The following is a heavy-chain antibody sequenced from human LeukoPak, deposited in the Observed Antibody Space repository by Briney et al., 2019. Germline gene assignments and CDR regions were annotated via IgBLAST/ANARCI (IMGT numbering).Heavy chain of an antibody. Sequence: GGSLRLSCAASGFTFSDYYMSWIRQAPGKGLEWVSYITSSRYTNYADSVKGRFTISRDNSKNTLYLQMNSLGAEDTAVYYCARDRREYSGNYFDYWGQGTLVTVSS. CDR2: ITSSRYT. CDR1: GFTFSDYY. V-gene: IGHV3-11*05. D-gene: IGHD1-26*01. CDR3: ARDRREYSGNYFDY. J-gene: IGHJ4*02.